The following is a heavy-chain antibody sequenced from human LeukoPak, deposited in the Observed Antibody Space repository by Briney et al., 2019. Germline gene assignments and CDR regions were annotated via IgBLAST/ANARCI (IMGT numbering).Heavy chain of an antibody. Sequence: GGSLRLSCAASGFTFSSYDMHWVRQATGKGLEWVSAIGTAVDTYYPGSVKGRFTISRENAKNSLYLQMNSLRAGDTAVYYCARRSSGYYHDAFDIWGQGTMVTVSS. CDR2: IGTAVDT. J-gene: IGHJ3*02. V-gene: IGHV3-13*01. CDR1: GFTFSSYD. CDR3: ARRSSGYYHDAFDI. D-gene: IGHD3-22*01.